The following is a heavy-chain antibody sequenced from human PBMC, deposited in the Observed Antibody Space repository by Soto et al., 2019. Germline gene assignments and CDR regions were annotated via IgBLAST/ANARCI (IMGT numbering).Heavy chain of an antibody. V-gene: IGHV4-31*03. D-gene: IGHD3-3*01. CDR3: ARVSTIFGVVISPPAFDY. CDR1: GGSISSGGYY. CDR2: IYYSGST. J-gene: IGHJ4*02. Sequence: QVQLQESGPGLVKPSQTLSLTCTVSGGSISSGGYYWSWIRQHPGKGLEWIGYIYYSGSTYYNPSLKRRVTISVDTSKNQFSLKLSSVTAADTAVYYCARVSTIFGVVISPPAFDYWGQGTLVTVSS.